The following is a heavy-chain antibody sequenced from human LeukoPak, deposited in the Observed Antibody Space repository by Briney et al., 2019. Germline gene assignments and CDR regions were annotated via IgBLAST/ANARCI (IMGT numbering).Heavy chain of an antibody. V-gene: IGHV4-34*01. J-gene: IGHJ4*02. CDR1: GFTFSSYA. CDR3: ASSQPFDY. Sequence: RTGGSLRLSCAASGFTFSSYAMSWIRQPPGKGLEWIGEINHSGSTNYNPSLKSRVTISVDTSKNQFSLKLSSVTAADTAVYYCASSQPFDYWGQGTLVTVSS. CDR2: INHSGST.